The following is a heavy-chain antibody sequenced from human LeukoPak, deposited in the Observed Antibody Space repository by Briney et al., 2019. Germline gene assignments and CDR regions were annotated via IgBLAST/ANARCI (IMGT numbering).Heavy chain of an antibody. Sequence: ASVKVSCKVSGYTLTELSMHWVRQAPGKGLEWMGGFDPEDGETIYAQKLQGRVTMTTDTSTSTAYMELRSLGSDDTAVYYCARTLNSGGVATDYWGQGTLVTVSS. V-gene: IGHV1-24*01. CDR3: ARTLNSGGVATDY. CDR2: FDPEDGET. D-gene: IGHD5-12*01. CDR1: GYTLTELS. J-gene: IGHJ4*02.